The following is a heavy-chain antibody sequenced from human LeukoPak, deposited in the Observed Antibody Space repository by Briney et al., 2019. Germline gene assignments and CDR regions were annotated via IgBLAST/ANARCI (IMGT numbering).Heavy chain of an antibody. CDR2: IFYDGSVY. V-gene: IGHV3-30*04. CDR3: ASKQQMATAYYFDY. Sequence: GGSLRLSCAASGFTFNNYAMHWVRQAPGKGLEGVAVIFYDGSVYYYADSVKGRFTISRDNSKNTLYLQMNSLRAEDTAVYYCASKQQMATAYYFDYWGQGTLVTVSS. CDR1: GFTFNNYA. D-gene: IGHD6-13*01. J-gene: IGHJ4*02.